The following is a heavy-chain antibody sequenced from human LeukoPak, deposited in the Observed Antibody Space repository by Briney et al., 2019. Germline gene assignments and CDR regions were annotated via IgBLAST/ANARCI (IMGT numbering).Heavy chain of an antibody. D-gene: IGHD3-16*01. CDR3: ARDNDSRDPPHFDY. CDR2: INPNSGGT. CDR1: GYTFTGYY. V-gene: IGHV1-2*02. Sequence: ASVKVSCKASGYTFTGYYMHWVRQAPGQGLEWMGWINPNSGGTNYAQKFQGRVTMTRDTSISTACMELSRLISDDTAVYYCARDNDSRDPPHFDYWGQGTLVTVSS. J-gene: IGHJ4*02.